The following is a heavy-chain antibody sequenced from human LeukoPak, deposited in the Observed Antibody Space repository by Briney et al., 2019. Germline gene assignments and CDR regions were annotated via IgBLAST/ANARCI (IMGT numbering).Heavy chain of an antibody. CDR3: AKDLASSDYYYNYDAFDI. D-gene: IGHD3-22*01. CDR1: GFTFSSYV. Sequence: GGSLRLSCAASGFTFSSYVMSWVRQAPGKGLEWVSSIGGSDGRSYYADSVKGRLTISRDNSKNTLYLQMTSLRAEDTAVYYCAKDLASSDYYYNYDAFDIWGQGTMVTVSS. V-gene: IGHV3-23*01. CDR2: IGGSDGRS. J-gene: IGHJ3*02.